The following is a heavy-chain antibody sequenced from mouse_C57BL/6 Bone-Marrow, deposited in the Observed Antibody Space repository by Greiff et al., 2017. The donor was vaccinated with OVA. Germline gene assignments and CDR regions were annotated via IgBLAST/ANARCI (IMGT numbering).Heavy chain of an antibody. CDR1: GFTFSDYY. J-gene: IGHJ1*03. D-gene: IGHD1-1*01. Sequence: DVQLVESGGGLVQPGGSLKLSCAASGFTFSDYYMYWVRQTPEKRLEWVAYISNGGGSTYYPDTVKGRFTISRDNTKNNLYLQMSRLKSEDTAMYYCARRGYYYGRRYFDVWGTGTTVTVSS. CDR2: ISNGGGST. V-gene: IGHV5-12*01. CDR3: ARRGYYYGRRYFDV.